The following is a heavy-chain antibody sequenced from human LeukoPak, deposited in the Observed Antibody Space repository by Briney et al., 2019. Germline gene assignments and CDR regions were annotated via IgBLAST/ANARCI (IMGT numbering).Heavy chain of an antibody. CDR3: ARGGTGTTWRTYYFDY. CDR1: GCSFSSYA. J-gene: IGHJ4*02. CDR2: LSFDGSPE. Sequence: QPGGSLRLSCAASGCSFSSYAIHWVRQSPGKGLEWVAVLSFDGSPEYYADSVKGRFTISRDDSKNTLFLQMNSLRPDDTSAYFCARGGTGTTWRTYYFDYWGQGTLVTVSS. V-gene: IGHV3-30*01. D-gene: IGHD1-1*01.